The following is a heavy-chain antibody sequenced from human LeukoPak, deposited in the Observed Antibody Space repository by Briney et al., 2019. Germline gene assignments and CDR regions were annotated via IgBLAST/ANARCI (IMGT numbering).Heavy chain of an antibody. CDR3: ATDAPYCSSTSCHSAGPYYMDV. V-gene: IGHV1-24*01. CDR1: GYTLTELS. CDR2: FDPEDGET. D-gene: IGHD2-2*01. J-gene: IGHJ6*03. Sequence: ASVKVSCKVSGYTLTELSMHWVRQAPGKGLEWMGGFDPEDGETIYAQKFQGRVTMTEDISTDTAYMELSSLRSEDTAVYYCATDAPYCSSTSCHSAGPYYMDVWGKGTTVTVSS.